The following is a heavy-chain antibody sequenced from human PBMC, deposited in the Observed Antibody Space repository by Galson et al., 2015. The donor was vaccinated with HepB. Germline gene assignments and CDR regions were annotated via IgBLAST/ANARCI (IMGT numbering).Heavy chain of an antibody. J-gene: IGHJ6*02. V-gene: IGHV3-66*01. D-gene: IGHD3-22*01. Sequence: SLRLSCAASGLSIGDNYMSWVRQAPGKGLEWVSIIQADGTTHYGDSVRGRFTISRDNYRNTVFLQMNNLRAEDRGLYYCVRDRASLSYHSSGFCGYYGMDVWGQGTTVTVSS. CDR2: IQADGTT. CDR3: VRDRASLSYHSSGFCGYYGMDV. CDR1: GLSIGDNY.